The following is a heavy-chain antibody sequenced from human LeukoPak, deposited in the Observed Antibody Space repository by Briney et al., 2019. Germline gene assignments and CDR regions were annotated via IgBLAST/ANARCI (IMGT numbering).Heavy chain of an antibody. CDR3: VNQISGWVY. CDR2: IGSNGRST. Sequence: GGSLRLSCSASGFTFDRFAMHWVRQAPGKGLEYLSGIGSNGRSTHNADPVKGRFTISRDNSKNTLFLQMTSLRAEDTAVYYCVNQISGWVYWGQGTRVTVSS. CDR1: GFTFDRFA. V-gene: IGHV3-64D*06. J-gene: IGHJ4*02. D-gene: IGHD6-19*01.